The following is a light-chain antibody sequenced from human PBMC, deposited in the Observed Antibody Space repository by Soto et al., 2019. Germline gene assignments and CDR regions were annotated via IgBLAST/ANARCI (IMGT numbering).Light chain of an antibody. Sequence: IHMTQSPSSLSASILDGVTISCRASESISGCLAWYQQQPGKAPNPLIYDASNLESGVPSRFSGSGSGTEFTLAISSLPPDAFATSYCQQYNNYPRTFGQGTKVAIK. V-gene: IGKV1-5*01. J-gene: IGKJ1*01. CDR1: ESISGC. CDR3: QQYNNYPRT. CDR2: DAS.